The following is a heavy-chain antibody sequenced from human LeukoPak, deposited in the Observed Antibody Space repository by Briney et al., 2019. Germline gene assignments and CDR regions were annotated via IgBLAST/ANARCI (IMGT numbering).Heavy chain of an antibody. J-gene: IGHJ5*02. D-gene: IGHD5-18*01. Sequence: GGSLRLSCAASGFTFSSYAMSWVRQAPGKGLEWVSAISGSGGSTYYADSVKGRFTISGDNSKNTLYLQMNSLRAEDTAVYYCAKAGIQLWLHWFDPWGQGTLVTVSS. CDR3: AKAGIQLWLHWFDP. CDR1: GFTFSSYA. CDR2: ISGSGGST. V-gene: IGHV3-23*01.